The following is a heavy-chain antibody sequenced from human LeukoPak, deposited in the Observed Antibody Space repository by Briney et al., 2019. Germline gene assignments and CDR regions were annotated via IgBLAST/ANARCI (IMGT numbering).Heavy chain of an antibody. Sequence: EASVKVSCTASGYTFTSYDINWVRQATGQGLEWMGWMNPNSGNTGYAQKFQGRVTITRNTSISTAYMELSSLRSEDTAVYYCARGGPTYYDFWSGYKYDYYFDYWGQGTLVTVSS. V-gene: IGHV1-8*03. CDR3: ARGGPTYYDFWSGYKYDYYFDY. J-gene: IGHJ4*02. D-gene: IGHD3-3*01. CDR1: GYTFTSYD. CDR2: MNPNSGNT.